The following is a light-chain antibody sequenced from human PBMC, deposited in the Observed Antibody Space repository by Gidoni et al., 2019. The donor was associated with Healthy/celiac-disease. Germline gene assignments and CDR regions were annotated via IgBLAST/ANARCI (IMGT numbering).Light chain of an antibody. Sequence: DIQMTQSPSSLSASVGDRVTITCQASQDISNYLNWYQQKPGKAPKLLIYDASNLETGVPSRFSGSGSGTDFTFTISSLQPEDIATYYCQQYDNLLAAFGPXTKVDIK. CDR1: QDISNY. CDR3: QQYDNLLAA. CDR2: DAS. J-gene: IGKJ3*01. V-gene: IGKV1-33*01.